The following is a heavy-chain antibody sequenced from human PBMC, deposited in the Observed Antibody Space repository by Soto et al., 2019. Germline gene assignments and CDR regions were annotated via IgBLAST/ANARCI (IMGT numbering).Heavy chain of an antibody. J-gene: IGHJ4*02. D-gene: IGHD2-15*01. V-gene: IGHV4-59*01. CDR3: ARSSPMCSGGSCYFD. Sequence: SETLSLTCTVSGGSISSYYWSWILQPPGKGLEWIGYIYYSGSTNYNPSLKSRVTISVDTSKNQFSLKLSSVTAADTAVYYCARSSPMCSGGSCYFDWGQGTLVTVSS. CDR1: GGSISSYY. CDR2: IYYSGST.